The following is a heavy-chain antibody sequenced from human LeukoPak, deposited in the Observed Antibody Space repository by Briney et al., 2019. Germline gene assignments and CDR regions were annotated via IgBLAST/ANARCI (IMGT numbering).Heavy chain of an antibody. CDR1: GDSISSHY. J-gene: IGHJ4*02. CDR3: ARAPTYYDFWSGYFPKDYFDY. Sequence: SETLSLTCTVSGDSISSHYWSWIRQPPGKGLEWIGYIYYSGSTNYNPSLKSRLTISVDASKNQFSLKLSSMTAADTAVYYCARAPTYYDFWSGYFPKDYFDYWGQGTLVTVSS. D-gene: IGHD3-3*01. CDR2: IYYSGST. V-gene: IGHV4-59*11.